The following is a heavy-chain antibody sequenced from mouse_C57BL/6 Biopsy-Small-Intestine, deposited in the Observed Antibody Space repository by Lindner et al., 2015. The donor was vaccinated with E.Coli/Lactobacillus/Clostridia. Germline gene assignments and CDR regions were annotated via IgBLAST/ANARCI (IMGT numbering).Heavy chain of an antibody. CDR3: VKHISDYFDY. Sequence: VQLQESGPVLVAPSQSLYITCTVSGFSLTSYGVHWVRQPPGKGLEWLGVIWAGGTTNYNSALMSRLSISRDTSKSQVFLKMNTLQTDDTAMYYCVKHISDYFDYWGQGTILTVSS. CDR2: IWAGGTT. CDR1: GFSLTSYG. D-gene: IGHD1-3*01. V-gene: IGHV2-9*01. J-gene: IGHJ2*01.